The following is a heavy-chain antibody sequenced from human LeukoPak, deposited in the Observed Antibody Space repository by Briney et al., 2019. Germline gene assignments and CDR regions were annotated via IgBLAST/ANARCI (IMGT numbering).Heavy chain of an antibody. V-gene: IGHV3-21*01. CDR1: GFTFSSYS. CDR3: ARDEGGHDYCSSTSCYDYFDY. J-gene: IGHJ4*02. D-gene: IGHD2-2*01. Sequence: GGSLRLSCAASGFTFSSYSMSWVRQAPGKGLEWVSSIISSSSYIYYADSVKGRFTLSRDNAKNSLYLQMNSLRAEDTAVYYCARDEGGHDYCSSTSCYDYFDYWGQGTLVTVSS. CDR2: IISSSSYI.